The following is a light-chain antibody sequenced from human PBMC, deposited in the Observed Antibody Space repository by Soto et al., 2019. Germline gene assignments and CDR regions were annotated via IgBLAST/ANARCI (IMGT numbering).Light chain of an antibody. Sequence: QSVLTQSPSASGTPGQRVTISCSGGTSNIGRNTVNWYQQLPRTAPKLLIYSNNLRPSGVPDRFSGSKSSTSASLAISGLQSEDEADYYCAAWDDGLNGQLFGGGTKVTVL. CDR3: AAWDDGLNGQL. J-gene: IGLJ2*01. CDR2: SNN. CDR1: TSNIGRNT. V-gene: IGLV1-44*01.